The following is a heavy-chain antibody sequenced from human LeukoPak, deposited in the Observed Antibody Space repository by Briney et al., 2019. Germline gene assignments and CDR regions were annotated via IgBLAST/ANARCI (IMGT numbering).Heavy chain of an antibody. J-gene: IGHJ6*03. CDR3: ARLYGSVLGYYYMDV. CDR1: GYTFTGYY. V-gene: IGHV1-2*02. Sequence: GASVKVSCKASGYTFTGYYMHWVRQAPGQGLEWMGWINPNSGGTNYAQKFQGRVTMTRDTSISTAYMELSRLRSDDTAVYYCARLYGSVLGYYYMDVWGKGTTVTVSS. D-gene: IGHD2-8*01. CDR2: INPNSGGT.